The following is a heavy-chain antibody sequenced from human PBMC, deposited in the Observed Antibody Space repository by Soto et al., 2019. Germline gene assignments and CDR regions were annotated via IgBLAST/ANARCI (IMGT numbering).Heavy chain of an antibody. V-gene: IGHV5-51*01. Sequence: GESLKISCKASGYRFSSFWIGWVRQMPGKGLEWMGIAQPGYSDTRYSPAFHGHVTISADESTHTAYLQWSSLRASDTAMYFCARPGSSSSWYPDHWGQGTLVTVSS. CDR3: ARPGSSSSWYPDH. J-gene: IGHJ4*02. CDR1: GYRFSSFW. CDR2: AQPGYSDT. D-gene: IGHD6-13*01.